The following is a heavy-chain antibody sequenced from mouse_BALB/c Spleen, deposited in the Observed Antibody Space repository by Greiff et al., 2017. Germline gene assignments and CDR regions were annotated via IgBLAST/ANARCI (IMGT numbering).Heavy chain of an antibody. J-gene: IGHJ3*01. V-gene: IGHV1-4*02. Sequence: QVQLQQSAAELARPGASVKMSCKASGYTFTSYTMHWVKQRPGQGLEWIGYINPSSGYTEYNQKFKDKTTLTADKSSSTAYMQLSSLTSEDSAVYYCAKGFPACFWGQGTLVTVSA. CDR1: GYTFTSYT. CDR3: AKGFPACF. CDR2: INPSSGYT.